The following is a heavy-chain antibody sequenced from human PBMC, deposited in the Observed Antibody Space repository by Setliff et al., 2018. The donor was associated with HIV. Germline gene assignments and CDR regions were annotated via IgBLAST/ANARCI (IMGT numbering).Heavy chain of an antibody. CDR2: ISAYNGNT. CDR1: GYTFPSYG. V-gene: IGHV1-18*01. Sequence: GASVKVSCKTSGYTFPSYGIAWVRQAPGQGLEWMGWISAYNGNTNYAQKLQGRVTMTTDTSTSTAYMELSSLRSEDTAVYYCARVGEYSYKDWGQGTLVTVSS. J-gene: IGHJ4*02. CDR3: ARVGEYSYKD. D-gene: IGHD5-18*01.